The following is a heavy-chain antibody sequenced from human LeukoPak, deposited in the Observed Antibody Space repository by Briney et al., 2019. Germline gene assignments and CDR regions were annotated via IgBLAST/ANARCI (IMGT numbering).Heavy chain of an antibody. CDR1: GGSISSYY. D-gene: IGHD6-13*01. CDR3: ARDLIAAAGTGYDY. CDR2: IYTSGST. V-gene: IGHV4-4*07. Sequence: SETLSLTCTVSGGSISSYYWRWIRPPAGKGLEWIGRIYTSGSTNYNPSLRSRVTMSVDTSKNQFSLKLSSVTAADTALYYCARDLIAAAGTGYDYWGQGTLVTVSS. J-gene: IGHJ4*02.